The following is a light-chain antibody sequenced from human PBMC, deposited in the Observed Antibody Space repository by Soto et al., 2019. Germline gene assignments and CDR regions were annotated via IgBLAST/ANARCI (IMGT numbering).Light chain of an antibody. J-gene: IGKJ1*01. Sequence: EIVMTQSPATLSVSPGERATLSCRASQSVSSNLAWYQQKPGQAPRLLIYGASTRATGIPARFSGSGSGTEFTLTISSLQPDDLATYYCQQVKSHSTFGQGTKVDIK. CDR1: QSVSSN. V-gene: IGKV3-15*01. CDR3: QQVKSHST. CDR2: GAS.